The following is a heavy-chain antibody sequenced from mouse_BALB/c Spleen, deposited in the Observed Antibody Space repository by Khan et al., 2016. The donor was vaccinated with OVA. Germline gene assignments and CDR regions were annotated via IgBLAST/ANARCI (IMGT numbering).Heavy chain of an antibody. CDR2: ISNGGGST. Sequence: EVELVESGGGLVPPGGSLKLSCAASGFTFSSYTMSWVRQPPEKRLEWVAFISNGGGSTYHPDTVKGRFTNSRDNAMHTLYLQMSSLKAEDTAMYYCAAPGYEGYYYAMDYWGQGTSVTVSS. V-gene: IGHV5-12-2*01. D-gene: IGHD2-14*01. CDR1: GFTFSSYT. CDR3: AAPGYEGYYYAMDY. J-gene: IGHJ4*01.